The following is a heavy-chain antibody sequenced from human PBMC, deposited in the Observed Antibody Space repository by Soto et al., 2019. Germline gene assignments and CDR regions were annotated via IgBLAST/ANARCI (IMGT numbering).Heavy chain of an antibody. CDR2: ISGSGGST. J-gene: IGHJ6*02. Sequence: GGSLRLSCAASGFTFSSFAMSWVRQAPGKGLEWVSAISGSGGSTYYADSVKGRFTISRDNSKNTLYLQMNSLRAEDTAVYYCAKDVQGYCSGGSCYYYYGMDVWGQGTTVTVSS. V-gene: IGHV3-23*01. CDR3: AKDVQGYCSGGSCYYYYGMDV. CDR1: GFTFSSFA. D-gene: IGHD2-15*01.